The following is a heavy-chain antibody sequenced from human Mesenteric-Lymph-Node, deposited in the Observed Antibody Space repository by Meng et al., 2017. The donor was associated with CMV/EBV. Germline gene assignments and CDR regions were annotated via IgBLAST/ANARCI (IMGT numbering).Heavy chain of an antibody. V-gene: IGHV1-2*02. CDR1: GYTFTSYG. J-gene: IGHJ6*02. CDR2: INPNSGGT. Sequence: ASVKVSCKASGYTFTSYGISWVRQAPGQGLEWMGWINPNSGGTNYAQKFQGRVTMTRDTSISTAYMELSRLRSDDTAVYYCARDVYGYCSSTSCPYYYYYGMDVWGQGTTVTVSS. CDR3: ARDVYGYCSSTSCPYYYYYGMDV. D-gene: IGHD2-2*03.